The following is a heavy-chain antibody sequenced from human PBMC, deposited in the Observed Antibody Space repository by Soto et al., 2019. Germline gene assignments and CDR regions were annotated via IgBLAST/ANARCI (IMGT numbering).Heavy chain of an antibody. D-gene: IGHD3-22*01. V-gene: IGHV1-18*04. Sequence: GASVKVSCKASGYIFTSYGISWVRQAPGQGLEWMGWISAYNGNTNYAQKLQGRVTMTTDTSTSTAYMELRSLRSDDTAVYYCARGSVPYYYDSSISPLDYWGQGTLVTVSS. J-gene: IGHJ4*02. CDR2: ISAYNGNT. CDR1: GYIFTSYG. CDR3: ARGSVPYYYDSSISPLDY.